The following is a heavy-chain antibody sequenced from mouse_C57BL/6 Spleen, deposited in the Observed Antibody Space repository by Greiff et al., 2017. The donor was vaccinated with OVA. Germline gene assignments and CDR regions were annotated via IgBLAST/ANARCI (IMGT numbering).Heavy chain of an antibody. V-gene: IGHV2-9*01. Sequence: QVQPQQSGPGLVAPSQSLSITCTVSGFSLTSYGVDWVRQPPGKGLEWLGVIWGGGSTNYNSALMSRLSISKDNSKSQVFLKMNSLQTDDTAMYYCAKHEGYDYDHYYAMDYWGQGTSVTVSS. D-gene: IGHD2-4*01. CDR1: GFSLTSYG. CDR3: AKHEGYDYDHYYAMDY. J-gene: IGHJ4*01. CDR2: IWGGGST.